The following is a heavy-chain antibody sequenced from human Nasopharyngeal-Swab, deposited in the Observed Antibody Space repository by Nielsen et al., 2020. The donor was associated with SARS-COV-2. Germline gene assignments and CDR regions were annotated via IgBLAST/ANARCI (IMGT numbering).Heavy chain of an antibody. CDR2: IIPILGIA. V-gene: IGHV1-69*10. CDR1: GGTFISYS. D-gene: IGHD6-19*01. CDR3: ASARRVAGPVAFDI. J-gene: IGHJ3*02. Sequence: SVKVFCNASGGTFISYSISWVRQAPGQGLEWMGGIIPILGIANYAQNFQGRVTITADKSTSTAYMELSSLRSEDTAVYYCASARRVAGPVAFDIWGQGTMVTVSS.